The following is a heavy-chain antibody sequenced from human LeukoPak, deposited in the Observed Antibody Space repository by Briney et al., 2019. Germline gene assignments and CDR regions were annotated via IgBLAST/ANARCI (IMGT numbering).Heavy chain of an antibody. D-gene: IGHD3-10*01. CDR1: GFTFSSYS. CDR2: ISSSSSFI. CDR3: AKKSRGSGSYYGDY. J-gene: IGHJ4*02. Sequence: GGSLRLSCAASGFTFSSYSMNWVRQAPGKGLQWVSFISSSSSFIYYTGSVKGRFTISRDNSKNTLYLQMNSLRAEDTAVYYCAKKSRGSGSYYGDYWGQGILVTVSS. V-gene: IGHV3-21*04.